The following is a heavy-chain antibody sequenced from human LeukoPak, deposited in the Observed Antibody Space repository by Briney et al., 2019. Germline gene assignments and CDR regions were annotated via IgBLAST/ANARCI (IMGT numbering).Heavy chain of an antibody. CDR1: GGSFSGYY. CDR2: INHCGST. Sequence: SETLSLTCAVYGGSFSGYYWSWIRQPPGKGLEWIGEINHCGSTNYNPSLKSRVTISVDPSKNQFSLKLSSVTAADTSVNYCALQDYGDYVGVVAYWGERTLGSLSS. V-gene: IGHV4-34*01. D-gene: IGHD4-17*01. CDR3: ALQDYGDYVGVVAY. J-gene: IGHJ4*02.